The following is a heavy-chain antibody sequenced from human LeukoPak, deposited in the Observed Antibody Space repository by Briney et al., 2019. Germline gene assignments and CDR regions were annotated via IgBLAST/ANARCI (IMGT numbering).Heavy chain of an antibody. CDR1: GFTFSNYA. D-gene: IGHD1-26*01. Sequence: GGSLRLSCAASGFTFSNYAMSWVRQAPGKGLEWVSAISGGGGTTYYTDSVKGRFTISRDNAKNSLYLQMNSLRAEDTALYYCARDQQGGSYTSSVDYWGQGTLVTVSS. J-gene: IGHJ4*02. CDR3: ARDQQGGSYTSSVDY. V-gene: IGHV3-23*01. CDR2: ISGGGGTT.